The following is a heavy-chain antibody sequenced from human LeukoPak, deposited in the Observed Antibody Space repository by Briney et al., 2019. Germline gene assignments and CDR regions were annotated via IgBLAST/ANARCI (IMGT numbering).Heavy chain of an antibody. CDR3: ARESLDS. Sequence: GGSLRLSCAASGFTFSTYSMNWVRQAPGKGLEWVSYISGGSGTIYYADSVKGRFTISRDNAKNSLYLQMNSLRAEDTAVYYCARESLDSWGQGTLVTVSS. CDR2: ISGGSGTI. J-gene: IGHJ5*01. CDR1: GFTFSTYS. V-gene: IGHV3-48*04.